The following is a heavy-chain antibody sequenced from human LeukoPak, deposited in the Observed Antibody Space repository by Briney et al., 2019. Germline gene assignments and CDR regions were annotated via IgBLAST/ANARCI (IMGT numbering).Heavy chain of an antibody. CDR2: INTDESST. Sequence: QTGASLRLSCAASGFTFSIYWMHWVRQAPGKGLVWVSHINTDESSTSYADSVKGRCTISRDNAKNTLYLQMNSLRAEDTAVYYCASGGPIYYFDYWGQGTLVTVSS. D-gene: IGHD2-15*01. V-gene: IGHV3-74*01. J-gene: IGHJ4*02. CDR1: GFTFSIYW. CDR3: ASGGPIYYFDY.